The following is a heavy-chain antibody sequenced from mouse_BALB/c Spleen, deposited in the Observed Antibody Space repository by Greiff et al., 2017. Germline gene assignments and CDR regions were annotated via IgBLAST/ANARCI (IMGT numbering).Heavy chain of an antibody. CDR2: ISSGSSTI. J-gene: IGHJ4*01. V-gene: IGHV5-17*02. Sequence: EVQLMESGGGLVQPGGSRKLSCAASGFTFSSFGMHWVRQAPEKGLEWVAYISSGSSTIYYADTVKGRFTITRDNAKNTLYLQMSSLKSEDTAMYYCTRDRGDYYAMDYWGQGTSVTVSA. D-gene: IGHD3-2*01. CDR3: TRDRGDYYAMDY. CDR1: GFTFSSFG.